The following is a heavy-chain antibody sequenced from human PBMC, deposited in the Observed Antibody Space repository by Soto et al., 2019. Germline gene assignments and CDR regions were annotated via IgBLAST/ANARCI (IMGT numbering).Heavy chain of an antibody. CDR3: ARWAIAGDAFDI. J-gene: IGHJ3*02. CDR2: ISSSSSYI. CDR1: GFTFSSYS. D-gene: IGHD1-26*01. Sequence: SLRLSCAASGFTFSSYSMNWVRQAPGKGLEWVSSISSSSSYIYYADSVKGRFTISRGNAKNSLYLQMNSLRAEDTAVYYCARWAIAGDAFDIWGQGTMVTVSS. V-gene: IGHV3-21*01.